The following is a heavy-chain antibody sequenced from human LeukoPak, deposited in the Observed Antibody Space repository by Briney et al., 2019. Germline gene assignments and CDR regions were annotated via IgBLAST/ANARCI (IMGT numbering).Heavy chain of an antibody. CDR3: ARDNMFHLDY. Sequence: GRSLRLSCAASGFTFSSYSMSWVRQAPGKGLEWVANIKQDGSEKNHVDSVKGRFTISRDNAKNSLYLQMNSLGAEDTAVYYCARDNMFHLDYWGQGTLVTVSS. CDR2: IKQDGSEK. J-gene: IGHJ4*02. V-gene: IGHV3-7*01. CDR1: GFTFSSYS. D-gene: IGHD3-10*02.